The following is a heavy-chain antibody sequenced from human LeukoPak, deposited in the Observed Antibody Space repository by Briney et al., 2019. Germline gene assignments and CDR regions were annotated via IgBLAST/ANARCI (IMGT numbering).Heavy chain of an antibody. D-gene: IGHD6-13*01. CDR1: GFTFSSYW. V-gene: IGHV3-7*01. CDR3: ARTGRYSSSWYPDY. CDR2: IKQDGSEK. J-gene: IGHJ4*02. Sequence: PGGTLRLSCAASGFTFSSYWMSWVRQAPGKGLEWVANIKQDGSEKYYVDSVKGRLTISRDNAKNSLYLQMNSLRAEDTAVYYCARTGRYSSSWYPDYWGQGTLVTVSS.